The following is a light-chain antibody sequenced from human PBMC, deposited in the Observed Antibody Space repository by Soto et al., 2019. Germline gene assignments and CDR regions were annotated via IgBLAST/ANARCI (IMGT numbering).Light chain of an antibody. Sequence: DIQMTQSPSSLSASVGDTITITCRASQSINIYLNWYQHKPGKAPSVLIYAAPSLQNGLPSRFSGSGSGRDFTLTISSLQRGDFETYYCQQSYGTARTVGGGAKVEIK. V-gene: IGKV1-39*01. CDR1: QSINIY. CDR3: QQSYGTART. CDR2: AAP. J-gene: IGKJ4*01.